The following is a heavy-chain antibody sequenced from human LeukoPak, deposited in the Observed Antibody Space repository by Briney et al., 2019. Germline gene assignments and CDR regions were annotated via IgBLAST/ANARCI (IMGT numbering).Heavy chain of an antibody. CDR1: GGSISSGSYY. D-gene: IGHD4-23*01. J-gene: IGHJ4*02. Sequence: SETLSLTCTVSGGSISSGSYYWSWIRQPAGKGLEWIGRIYTSGSTNYNPSLKSRVTISVDTSKNQFSLKLSSVTAADTAVYYCARGDRMTTVVPQLDYWGQGTLVTVSS. CDR3: ARGDRMTTVVPQLDY. V-gene: IGHV4-61*02. CDR2: IYTSGST.